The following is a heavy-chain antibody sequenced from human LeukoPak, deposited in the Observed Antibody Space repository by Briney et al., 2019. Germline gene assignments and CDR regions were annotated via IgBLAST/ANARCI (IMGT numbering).Heavy chain of an antibody. CDR1: GGSISSSSYY. J-gene: IGHJ4*02. CDR3: ARAPVATPSEFDY. D-gene: IGHD5-12*01. Sequence: SETLSLTCTVSGGSISSSSYYWGWIRQHPGKGPEWIGYISYGGNTYYNPSLKSRVAISADTPKNQFSLKLSSTTAADTAVYYCARAPVATPSEFDYWGQGTLVTVSS. V-gene: IGHV4-31*03. CDR2: ISYGGNT.